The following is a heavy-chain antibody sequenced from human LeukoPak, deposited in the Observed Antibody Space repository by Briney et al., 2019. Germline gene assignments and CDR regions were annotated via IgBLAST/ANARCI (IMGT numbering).Heavy chain of an antibody. D-gene: IGHD4-17*01. CDR2: IYYSGST. CDR1: GGSISSGGYY. CDR3: ARDAGAYAFDI. J-gene: IGHJ3*02. Sequence: SETLSLTCTVSGGSISSGGYYWSWIRQHPGKGLEWIGYIYYSGSTYYNPSLKSRVTISVDTSKNQFSLKLSSVTAADSAVYYCARDAGAYAFDIWGQGTMVTVSS. V-gene: IGHV4-31*03.